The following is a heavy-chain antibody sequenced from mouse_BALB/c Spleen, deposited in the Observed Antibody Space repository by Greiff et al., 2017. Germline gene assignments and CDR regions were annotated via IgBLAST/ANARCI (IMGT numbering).Heavy chain of an antibody. D-gene: IGHD1-1*01. J-gene: IGHJ1*01. CDR2: IYPGSGNT. V-gene: IGHV1-84*02. CDR1: GYTFTDYY. CDR3: ARRHYGSDWYFDV. Sequence: QVQLKESGPELVKPGASVKISCKASGYTFTDYYINWVKQKPGQGLEWIGWIYPGSGNTKYNEKFKGKATLTVDTSSSTAYMQLSSLTSEDTAVYFCARRHYGSDWYFDVWGAGTTVTVSS.